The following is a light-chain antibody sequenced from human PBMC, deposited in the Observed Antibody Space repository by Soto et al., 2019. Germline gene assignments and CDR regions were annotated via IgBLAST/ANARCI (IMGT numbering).Light chain of an antibody. CDR1: QTISTY. Sequence: DIQMTQSPSSLSASVGDRVTITCRASQTISTYLNWYQQEPGKAPKLLIYAASSLQSGVPSRFRGRGSGTDFTLTISSLQPEDFGAYYCKQSHGIPYTFGQGTKLEIQ. V-gene: IGKV1-39*01. CDR2: AAS. CDR3: KQSHGIPYT. J-gene: IGKJ2*01.